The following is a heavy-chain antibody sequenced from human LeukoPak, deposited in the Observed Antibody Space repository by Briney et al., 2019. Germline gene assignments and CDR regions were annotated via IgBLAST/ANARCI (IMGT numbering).Heavy chain of an antibody. Sequence: GSVKVSYKASGYTFTGYYRHWMRQATGQGLDGMGWINPNRCGTNYAQKFQGTVTITRDTSISTAYMELPRLRSDDTAVYYSARLGDSSGGYGGGFDPWGQGTLVTVSS. D-gene: IGHD6-19*01. CDR2: INPNRCGT. V-gene: IGHV1-2*02. J-gene: IGHJ5*02. CDR1: GYTFTGYY. CDR3: ARLGDSSGGYGGGFDP.